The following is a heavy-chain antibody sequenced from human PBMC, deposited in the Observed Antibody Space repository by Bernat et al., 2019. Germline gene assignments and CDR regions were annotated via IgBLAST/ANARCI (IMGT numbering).Heavy chain of an antibody. J-gene: IGHJ3*02. CDR1: GFTFSSYG. CDR2: IWYDGSNK. CDR3: AREGLRYFDPWGAFDI. V-gene: IGHV3-33*01. D-gene: IGHD3-9*01. Sequence: QVQLVESGGGVVQPGRSLRLSCAASGFTFSSYGMHWVRQAPGKGLEWVAVIWYDGSNKYYADSVKGRFTISRDNSKNTLYLQMNSLRAEDTAVYYCAREGLRYFDPWGAFDIWGQGTMVTVSS.